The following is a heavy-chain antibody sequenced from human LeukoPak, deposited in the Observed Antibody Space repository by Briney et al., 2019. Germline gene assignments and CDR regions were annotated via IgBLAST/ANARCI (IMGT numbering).Heavy chain of an antibody. CDR2: IIPIFGTA. J-gene: IGHJ5*02. CDR3: AKRPSIIVGVSNWFDP. D-gene: IGHD1-26*01. CDR1: GGTFSSYA. Sequence: ASVEVSCKASGGTFSSYAISWVRQAPGQGLEWMGGIIPIFGTANYAQKFQGRVTITADKSTSTAYMELSSLRSEDTAVYYCAKRPSIIVGVSNWFDPWGQGTLVTVSS. V-gene: IGHV1-69*06.